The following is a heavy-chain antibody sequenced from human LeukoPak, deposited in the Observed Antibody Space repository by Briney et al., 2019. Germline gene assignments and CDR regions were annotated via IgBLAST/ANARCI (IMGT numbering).Heavy chain of an antibody. Sequence: GGSLRLSCAASGFTFDDYAMHWVRQAPGKGLEWVSLISWDGGSTYYADSVKGRFTISRDNSKNSLYLQMNSLRAEDTALYYCAKASIAAAGRDGMDVWGQGTTVTVSS. J-gene: IGHJ6*02. CDR2: ISWDGGST. V-gene: IGHV3-43D*03. CDR1: GFTFDDYA. CDR3: AKASIAAAGRDGMDV. D-gene: IGHD6-13*01.